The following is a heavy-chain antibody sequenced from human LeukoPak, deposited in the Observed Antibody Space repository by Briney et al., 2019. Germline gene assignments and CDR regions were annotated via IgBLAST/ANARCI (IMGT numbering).Heavy chain of an antibody. CDR1: GFTFSSYE. CDR3: ARDPRLGGRGPMDV. Sequence: GGSLRLSCAASGFTFSSYEMNWVRQAPGKGLEWVSYISSSGSTIYYADSVKGRFTISRDNAKNSLYLQMNSLRAEDTAVYYCARDPRLGGRGPMDVWGKGTTVTISS. V-gene: IGHV3-48*03. CDR2: ISSSGSTI. J-gene: IGHJ6*04. D-gene: IGHD1-14*01.